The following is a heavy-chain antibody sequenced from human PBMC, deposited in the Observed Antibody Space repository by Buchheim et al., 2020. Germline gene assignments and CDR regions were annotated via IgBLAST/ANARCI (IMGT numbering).Heavy chain of an antibody. CDR1: GDSMERGGFY. J-gene: IGHJ4*02. CDR3: ARGTPRYYFDF. V-gene: IGHV4-31*03. D-gene: IGHD3-10*01. CDR2: MYNSGST. Sequence: QVQLQESGPGLVKPSQTLSLTCTVSGDSMERGGFYWNWIRQHPGMGLEFIGYMYNSGSTYFNPSLRSRGNISADTSKNQFSLKLSSVTAADTAVYFCARGTPRYYFDFWGQGTL.